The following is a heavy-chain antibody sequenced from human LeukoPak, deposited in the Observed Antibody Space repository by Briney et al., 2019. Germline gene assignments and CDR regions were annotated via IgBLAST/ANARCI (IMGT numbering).Heavy chain of an antibody. V-gene: IGHV3-7*03. CDR2: IKEDGSER. CDR3: AKDVSPFLTGGGWFDP. CDR1: AFIFSGHW. D-gene: IGHD1-20*01. J-gene: IGHJ5*02. Sequence: GGSLRLSCEGSAFIFSGHWMNWVRQTPGKGLEWVASIKEDGSERQYVDSVKGRFSISRDNTKGSLFLQLNSLRAEDTAVYYCAKDVSPFLTGGGWFDPWGQGTLVTVSS.